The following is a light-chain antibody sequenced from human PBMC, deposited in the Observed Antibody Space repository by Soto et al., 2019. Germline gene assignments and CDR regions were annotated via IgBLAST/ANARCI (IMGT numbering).Light chain of an antibody. J-gene: IGKJ2*01. CDR1: QSISSN. V-gene: IGKV3-15*01. CDR2: GAS. Sequence: EIVMTQSPATLSVSPGERATLSCRASQSISSNLAWYQQIPGQAPRLLIYGASTRATGIPAWFSGSGSGTEFTLTISSLQSEDFAVYYCQHYNNWPPIYTFGQGTKLEIK. CDR3: QHYNNWPPIYT.